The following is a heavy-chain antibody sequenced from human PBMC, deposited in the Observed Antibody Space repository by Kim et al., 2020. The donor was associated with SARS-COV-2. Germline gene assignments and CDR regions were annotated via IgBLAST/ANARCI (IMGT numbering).Heavy chain of an antibody. V-gene: IGHV1-69*04. Sequence: SVKVSCKAFGDTFNSYAINWVRQAPGQGLEWMGRVIPMIGIPKYGQKFQGRVTIFADETTNTAYMEVNSLRSEDTAMYYCARDSSGYWGYWGLGTLVTV. J-gene: IGHJ4*02. CDR3: ARDSSGYWGY. CDR1: GDTFNSYA. CDR2: VIPMIGIP. D-gene: IGHD3-22*01.